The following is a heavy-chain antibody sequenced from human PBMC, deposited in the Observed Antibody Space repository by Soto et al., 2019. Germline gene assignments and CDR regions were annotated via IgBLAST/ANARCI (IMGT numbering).Heavy chain of an antibody. V-gene: IGHV4-31*03. CDR2: IYYSGNT. CDR1: GGSIRSGGYY. J-gene: IGHJ6*02. D-gene: IGHD5-18*01. CDR3: ARDRLMATAGTARHYFGLDV. Sequence: TLSLTCTVSGGSIRSGGYYWSWVRLNPRRGLEWIGNIYYSGNTYYNPSLKSRLTISVDTSKNQFSLNLSSVTAADTAVYYCARDRLMATAGTARHYFGLDVWGQGTTVTVSS.